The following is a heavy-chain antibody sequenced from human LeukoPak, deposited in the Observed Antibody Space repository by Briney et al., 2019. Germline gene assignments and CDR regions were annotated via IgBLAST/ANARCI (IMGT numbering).Heavy chain of an antibody. V-gene: IGHV3-30*18. Sequence: GGSLRLSCAASGFTFSSYGMHWVRQAPGKGLEWVAVISYDGSNKYYADSVKGRFTISRDNSKNTLYLQMNSLRAEDTAVYYCAKDRSSYYGYDYWGQGTLVTVSS. J-gene: IGHJ4*02. D-gene: IGHD3-10*01. CDR2: ISYDGSNK. CDR1: GFTFSSYG. CDR3: AKDRSSYYGYDY.